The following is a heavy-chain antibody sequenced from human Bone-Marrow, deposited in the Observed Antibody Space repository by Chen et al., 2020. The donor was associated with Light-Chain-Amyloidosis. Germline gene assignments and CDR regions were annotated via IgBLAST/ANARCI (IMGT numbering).Heavy chain of an antibody. D-gene: IGHD2-2*01. J-gene: IGHJ4*02. CDR2: FPPGVPT. Sequence: VQLMETXGGMIQPGGSMRLSCAVSGFSVSSNYMGWVRQAPGKGLEWVSLFPPGVPTYYTDSVKGRFTISRDNSKNTLYLQMXSLXAEDXAVXXXARDVLCSSSNTCNDYWGQGTLVTVSS. V-gene: IGHV3-53*02. CDR1: GFSVSSNY. CDR3: ARDVLCSSSNTCNDY.